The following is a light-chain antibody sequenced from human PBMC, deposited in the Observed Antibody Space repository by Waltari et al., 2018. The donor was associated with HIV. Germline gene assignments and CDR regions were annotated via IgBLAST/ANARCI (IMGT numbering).Light chain of an antibody. V-gene: IGKV3-20*01. Sequence: EIVLTQSPGTLSLSPGERATLSCRASQSVSSFYLAWYQQKLGQAPRLLIYGASSRATGTPARFSVSGSGTDFTLTISRLEPEDFAVYYCQQYGSSSGYTFGQGTKLEIK. CDR2: GAS. CDR3: QQYGSSSGYT. CDR1: QSVSSFY. J-gene: IGKJ2*01.